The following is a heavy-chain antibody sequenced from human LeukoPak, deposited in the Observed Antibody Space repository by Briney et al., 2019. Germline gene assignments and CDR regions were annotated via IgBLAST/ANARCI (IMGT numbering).Heavy chain of an antibody. Sequence: GGSLRLSCAASGFTFSSYWMSWVRQAPGKGLEWVANIKQDGSEKYYVDSVKGRFTISRDNAKNSLYLQMNSLRAEDTAVYYSARELGDIVATSTYYYYYGMDVWGQGTTVTVSS. J-gene: IGHJ6*02. D-gene: IGHD5-12*01. CDR1: GFTFSSYW. CDR2: IKQDGSEK. V-gene: IGHV3-7*01. CDR3: ARELGDIVATSTYYYYYGMDV.